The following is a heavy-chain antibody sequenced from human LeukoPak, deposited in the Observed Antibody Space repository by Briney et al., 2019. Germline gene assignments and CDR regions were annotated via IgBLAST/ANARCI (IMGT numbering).Heavy chain of an antibody. D-gene: IGHD2-2*01. V-gene: IGHV3-21*01. J-gene: IGHJ4*02. Sequence: KPGGSLRLSCAASGSSFSSYSMSWVRQAPGKGLEWVSFISRSSSDIYHADSVKGRFTISRDNAKNSLYLQMNSLRAEDTAVYYCARDRPAAVDWGQGTLVTVSS. CDR3: ARDRPAAVD. CDR1: GSSFSSYS. CDR2: ISRSSSDI.